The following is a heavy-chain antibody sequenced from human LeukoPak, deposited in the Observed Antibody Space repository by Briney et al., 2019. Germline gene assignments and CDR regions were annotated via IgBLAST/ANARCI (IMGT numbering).Heavy chain of an antibody. CDR1: GGSTSSYY. J-gene: IGHJ3*02. Sequence: PSETLSLTCTVSGGSTSSYYWNWIRQPPGKGLEWIGYVYHNGNTNYNPSLNSRVTISVDTSKNQFSLKLNSVTAEDTAVYYCARGGDYDLSDAFDIWGQGTMVTVSS. CDR3: ARGGDYDLSDAFDI. V-gene: IGHV4-59*01. CDR2: VYHNGNT. D-gene: IGHD4-17*01.